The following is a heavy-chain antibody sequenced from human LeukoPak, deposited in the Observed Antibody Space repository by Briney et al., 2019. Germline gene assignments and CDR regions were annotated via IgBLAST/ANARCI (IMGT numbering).Heavy chain of an antibody. J-gene: IGHJ4*02. CDR3: ATGVVGATTVFHFLDY. V-gene: IGHV1-69*06. CDR1: GGTFSSYA. CDR2: IIPIFGTA. D-gene: IGHD1-26*01. Sequence: SVKVSCKASGGTFSSYAISWVRQAPGQGLEWMGGIIPIFGTANYAQKFQGRVTMTEDTSTDTAYMELSSLRSEDTAVYYCATGVVGATTVFHFLDYWGQGTLVTVSS.